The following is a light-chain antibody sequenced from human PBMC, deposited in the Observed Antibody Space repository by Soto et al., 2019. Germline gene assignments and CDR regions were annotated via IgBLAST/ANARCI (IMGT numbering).Light chain of an antibody. CDR1: QDSSTW. Sequence: DIQMTQSPSSVSASVGARVTITCRASQDSSTWVAWYQQKPGKAPKLLISAASTLQSGVPRRFSGSGSGTDFTLIISSLQPEDFATYFCQQGDSFPFTFGGGTKVQIK. CDR2: AAS. CDR3: QQGDSFPFT. J-gene: IGKJ4*01. V-gene: IGKV1-12*01.